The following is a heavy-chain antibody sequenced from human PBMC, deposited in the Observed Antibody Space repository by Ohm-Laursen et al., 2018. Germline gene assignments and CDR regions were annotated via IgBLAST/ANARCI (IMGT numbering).Heavy chain of an antibody. CDR2: IKQDGGQQ. Sequence: SLRLSCAASGFTFSSYWMSWVRQAPGKGLEWVANIKQDGGQQYYVDSVKGRFTISRDNAKNSLYLQMNSLRAEDTAVYYCARAGHIVATGPVYWGQGTLVTVSS. D-gene: IGHD5-12*01. CDR1: GFTFSSYW. V-gene: IGHV3-7*01. CDR3: ARAGHIVATGPVY. J-gene: IGHJ4*02.